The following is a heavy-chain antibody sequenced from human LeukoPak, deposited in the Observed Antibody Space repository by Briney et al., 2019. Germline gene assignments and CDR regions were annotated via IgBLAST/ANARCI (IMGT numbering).Heavy chain of an antibody. CDR1: GGTFSSYA. CDR2: IIPIFGAA. CDR3: AASEYQLRDAFDI. D-gene: IGHD2-2*01. J-gene: IGHJ3*02. Sequence: GASVKVSCKASGGTFSSYAISWVRQAPGQGLEWMGGIIPIFGAANYAQKFQGRVTITADESTSTAYMELSSLRSEDTAVYYCAASEYQLRDAFDIWGQGTMVTVSS. V-gene: IGHV1-69*13.